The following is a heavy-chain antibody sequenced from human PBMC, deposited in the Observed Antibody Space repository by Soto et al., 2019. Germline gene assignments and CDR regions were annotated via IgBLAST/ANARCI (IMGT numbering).Heavy chain of an antibody. CDR3: ARHLMRRYCSSTSCLLYGMDV. CDR2: IFYSGST. D-gene: IGHD2-2*01. CDR1: SGSISSTIYS. J-gene: IGHJ6*02. Sequence: SETLSLTCTVSSGSISSTIYSWDWIRQPPGKGLEWIGSIFYSGSTYYNPSLKSRVTISVDTSKNQFSLTLTSVTAADTAVYYCARHLMRRYCSSTSCLLYGMDVWGQGTTVTVSS. V-gene: IGHV4-39*01.